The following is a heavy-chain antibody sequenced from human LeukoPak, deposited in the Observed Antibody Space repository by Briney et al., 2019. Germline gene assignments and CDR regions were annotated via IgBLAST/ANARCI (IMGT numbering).Heavy chain of an antibody. CDR1: GFTFPSFS. J-gene: IGHJ4*02. V-gene: IGHV3-21*01. CDR3: ARLRRNGNSGGFYYYYDY. D-gene: IGHD2-15*01. CDR2: INTVATYI. Sequence: GGSLRLSCAASGFTFPSFSFNWVRQARGRGLEWVSSINTVATYIYYADSVRGRFTISRDNAKNSVYLQMDSLRAEDAGVYYCARLRRNGNSGGFYYYYDYWGQGTLVTVSS.